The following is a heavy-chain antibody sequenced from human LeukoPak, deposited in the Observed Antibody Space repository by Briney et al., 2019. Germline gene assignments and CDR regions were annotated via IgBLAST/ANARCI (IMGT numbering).Heavy chain of an antibody. CDR3: VKDKRDNYGPRYFDY. V-gene: IGHV3-23*01. J-gene: IGHJ4*02. Sequence: QPGGSLRLSCAASGFKFNDYAMSGVRQAPGEGLEWVSYTSGSGGSTFYADSVKGRFTISRDNSKNTLYLQMNGLRADDTAVYYLVKDKRDNYGPRYFDYWGQGTLVTVSS. D-gene: IGHD5-18*01. CDR1: GFKFNDYA. CDR2: TSGSGGST.